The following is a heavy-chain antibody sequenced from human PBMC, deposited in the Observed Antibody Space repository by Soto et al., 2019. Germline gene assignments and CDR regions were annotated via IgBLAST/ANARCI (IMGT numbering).Heavy chain of an antibody. CDR1: GFTFSSYA. D-gene: IGHD2-2*01. CDR2: ISGSGGST. CDR3: AKDQAVVVVPASLYAPFDY. Sequence: GGSLRLSCAASGFTFSSYAMSWVRQAPGKGLEWVSAISGSGGSTYYADSVKGRFTISRDNSKNTLYLQMNSLRAEDTAVYYCAKDQAVVVVPASLYAPFDYWGQGTLVTVSS. J-gene: IGHJ4*02. V-gene: IGHV3-23*01.